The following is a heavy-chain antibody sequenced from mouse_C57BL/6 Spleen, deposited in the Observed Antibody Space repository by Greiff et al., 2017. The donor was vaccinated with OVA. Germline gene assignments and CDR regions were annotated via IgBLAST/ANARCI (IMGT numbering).Heavy chain of an antibody. CDR3: ARSSITTVVATNY. D-gene: IGHD1-1*01. Sequence: VQLQQPGAELVKPGASVKLSCKASGYTFTSYWMHWVKQRPGQGLEWIGMIHPNSGSTNYNEKFKSKATLTVDKSSSKGSMQLSSLTSEDSAVYYCARSSITTVVATNYWGQGTTLTVSS. V-gene: IGHV1-64*01. CDR1: GYTFTSYW. CDR2: IHPNSGST. J-gene: IGHJ2*01.